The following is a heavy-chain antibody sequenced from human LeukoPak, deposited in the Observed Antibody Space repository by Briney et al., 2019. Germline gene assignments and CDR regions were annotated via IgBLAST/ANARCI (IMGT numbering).Heavy chain of an antibody. CDR1: GFTFSSYE. CDR2: ISSSGSTI. CDR3: ARRRTAVLSP. J-gene: IGHJ5*02. D-gene: IGHD2-2*01. V-gene: IGHV3-48*03. Sequence: GGSLGLSCAASGFTFSSYEMNWVRQAPGKGLEWVSYISSSGSTIYYADSVKGRFTISRDNAKNSLYLQMNSLRAEDTAVYYCARRRTAVLSPWGQGTLVTVSS.